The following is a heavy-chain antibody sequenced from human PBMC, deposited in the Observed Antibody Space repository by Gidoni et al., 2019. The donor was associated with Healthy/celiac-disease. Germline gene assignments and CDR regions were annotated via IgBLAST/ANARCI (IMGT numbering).Heavy chain of an antibody. J-gene: IGHJ4*02. V-gene: IGHV4-4*02. CDR3: VGDYYFDY. Sequence: GLEWIGEIYHSGSTNYNPSLKSRVTISVDKSKNQFSLKLSSVTAADTAVYYCVGDYYFDYWGQGTLVTVSS. D-gene: IGHD2-21*02. CDR2: IYHSGST.